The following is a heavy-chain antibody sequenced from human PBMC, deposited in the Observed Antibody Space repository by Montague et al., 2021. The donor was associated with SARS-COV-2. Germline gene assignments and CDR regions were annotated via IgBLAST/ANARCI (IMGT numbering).Heavy chain of an antibody. Sequence: SETLSLTCAVYGGSFSGYYWSCSRQPPGKGLEGRGEINHNGSTNYNPSLKSRVAISVDTSKNQFSLKLSTVTAADTAVYYCARGMTVTNLFSYYYGMDVWGQGTMVTVSS. D-gene: IGHD4-11*01. V-gene: IGHV4-34*01. J-gene: IGHJ6*02. CDR1: GGSFSGYY. CDR2: INHNGST. CDR3: ARGMTVTNLFSYYYGMDV.